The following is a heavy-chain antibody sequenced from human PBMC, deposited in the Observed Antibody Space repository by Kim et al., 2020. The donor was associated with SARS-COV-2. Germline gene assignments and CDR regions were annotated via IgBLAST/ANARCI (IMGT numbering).Heavy chain of an antibody. CDR3: AKDGKTYYFDY. V-gene: IGHV3-33*06. CDR2: K. Sequence: KYYADSVKGRFTISRDNSKNTLYLQMNSLRAEDTAVYYCAKDGKTYYFDYWGQGTLVTVSS. J-gene: IGHJ4*02.